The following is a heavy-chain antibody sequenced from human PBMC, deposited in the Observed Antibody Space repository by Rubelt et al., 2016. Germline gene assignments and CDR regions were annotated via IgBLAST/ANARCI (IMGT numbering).Heavy chain of an antibody. CDR2: IFHSGST. J-gene: IGHJ5*02. D-gene: IGHD6-19*01. V-gene: IGHV4-38-2*02. CDR1: GYSLNSGYF. CDR3: ARVHRTTAVADL. Sequence: QVQLQESGPGLVKPSETLSLTCTVSGYSLNSGYFWGWIRQPPGKGLEWIGSIFHSGSTYYNPSLKSRVTMSVDTSKNQFSLRLNSVTAADTAVYYCARVHRTTAVADLWGQGTLVTVSS.